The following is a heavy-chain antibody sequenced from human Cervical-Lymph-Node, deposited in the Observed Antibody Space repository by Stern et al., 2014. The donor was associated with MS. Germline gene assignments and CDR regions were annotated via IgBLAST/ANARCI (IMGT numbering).Heavy chain of an antibody. CDR1: GGSFSGYY. CDR2: NNHSGST. J-gene: IGHJ5*02. Sequence: QVQLVQWGAGLLKPSETLSLTCAVYGGSFSGYYWSWIRQPPGKGLEWIGENNHSGSTNYTPSLKSRVTISVDTSKNQFSLKLSSVTAADTAVYYCARGLQVSLRPWGQGTLVTVSS. CDR3: ARGLQVSLRP. D-gene: IGHD5/OR15-5a*01. V-gene: IGHV4-34*01.